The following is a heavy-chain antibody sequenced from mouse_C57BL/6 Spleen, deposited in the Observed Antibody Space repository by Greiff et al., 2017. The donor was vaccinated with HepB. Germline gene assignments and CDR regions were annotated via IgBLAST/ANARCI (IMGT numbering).Heavy chain of an antibody. Sequence: DVQLQESGPGLVKPSQSLSLTCSVTGYSITSGYYWNWIRQFPGNKLEWMGYISYDGSNNYNPSLKNRISITRDTSKNQFFLKLNSVTTEDTATYYCAREAAEYYFDYWGQGTTLTVSS. D-gene: IGHD6-1*01. CDR1: GYSITSGYY. J-gene: IGHJ2*01. CDR2: ISYDGSN. CDR3: AREAAEYYFDY. V-gene: IGHV3-6*01.